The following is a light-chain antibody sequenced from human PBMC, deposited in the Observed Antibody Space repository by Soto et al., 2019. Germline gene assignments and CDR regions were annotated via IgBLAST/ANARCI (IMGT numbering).Light chain of an antibody. J-gene: IGKJ1*01. CDR1: QSVSSY. Sequence: EIVLTQSPATLSLSPGERATLSCRASQSVSSYLAWYQQKPGQAPRLLIYDASNRATGIPARFSGSGSGTDFTLTIRSLEPEDFAVYYCQQRSNWPRTFGQGTKV. CDR2: DAS. CDR3: QQRSNWPRT. V-gene: IGKV3-11*01.